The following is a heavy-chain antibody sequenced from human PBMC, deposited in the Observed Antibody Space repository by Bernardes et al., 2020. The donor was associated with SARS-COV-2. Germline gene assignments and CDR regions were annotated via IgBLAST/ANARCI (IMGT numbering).Heavy chain of an antibody. CDR3: AKRLYCSSTSCYTPPDY. J-gene: IGHJ4*02. Sequence: GFLSTSRAASGFTLSRYAMSWVRPAPGKGLEWVSAISGSGGSTYYADSVKGRFTISRDNSKNTLYLQMNSLRAEDTAVYYCAKRLYCSSTSCYTPPDYWGQGTLVTVSS. V-gene: IGHV3-23*01. CDR1: GFTLSRYA. D-gene: IGHD2-2*02. CDR2: ISGSGGST.